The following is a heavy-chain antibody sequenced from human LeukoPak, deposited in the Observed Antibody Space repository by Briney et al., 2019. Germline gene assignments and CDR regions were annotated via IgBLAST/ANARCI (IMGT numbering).Heavy chain of an antibody. J-gene: IGHJ4*02. CDR1: GYTFTGYY. V-gene: IGHV1-2*02. CDR2: INPNSGGT. D-gene: IGHD3-22*01. CDR3: ARADTVDYYDSSGLQYYFDY. Sequence: ASVNVSCKASGYTFTGYYMHWVRQAPGQGLEWLGWINPNSGGTNYAQKFQGRVTMTRDTSISTAYMELSRLRSDDTAVYYCARADTVDYYDSSGLQYYFDYWGQGTLVTVSS.